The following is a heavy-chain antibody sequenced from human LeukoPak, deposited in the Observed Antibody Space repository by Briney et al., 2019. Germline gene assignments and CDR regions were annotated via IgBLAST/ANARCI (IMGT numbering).Heavy chain of an antibody. CDR1: GFTFSSYS. J-gene: IGHJ4*02. CDR2: ISSSSSYI. V-gene: IGHV3-21*01. Sequence: GGSLRLSCAASGFTFSSYSMNWVRQAPGKGLEWVSSISSSSSYIYYADSVKGRFTISRDNAKNSPYLQMNSLRAEDTAVYYCAKAPIVRGETYYFDYWGQGTLVTVSS. CDR3: AKAPIVRGETYYFDY. D-gene: IGHD3-10*01.